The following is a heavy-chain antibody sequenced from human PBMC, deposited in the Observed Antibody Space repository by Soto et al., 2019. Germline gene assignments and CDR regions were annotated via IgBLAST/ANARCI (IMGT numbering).Heavy chain of an antibody. CDR2: IYWDNDK. D-gene: IGHD3-10*01. CDR1: GFSLRTTGVG. J-gene: IGHJ4*02. V-gene: IGHV2-5*02. CDR3: ARSLWFGELH. Sequence: QITLKESGPTLVKPTQTLTLTCSFSGFSLRTTGVGVGWIRQSPGKALEWLAIIYWDNDKRYSPSLKSRVTITKDTSKNQVVLTVTNMDPVDTGTYYCARSLWFGELHWGQGALVTVSP.